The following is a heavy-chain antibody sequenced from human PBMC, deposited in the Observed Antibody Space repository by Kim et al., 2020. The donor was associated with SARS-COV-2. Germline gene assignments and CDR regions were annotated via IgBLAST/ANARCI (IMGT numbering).Heavy chain of an antibody. J-gene: IGHJ6*02. V-gene: IGHV4-61*02. CDR2: IYTSGST. CDR3: TKTDYDPSSPDNYYGMDV. D-gene: IGHD4-17*01. CDR1: GGSISSGSYY. Sequence: SETLSLTCTVSGGSISSGSYYWSWIRQPAGKGLEWIGRIYTSGSTNYNPSLKSRVTISVDTSKNQFSLKLSSVTAADTAVYYCTKTDYDPSSPDNYYGMDVWGQGTTVTVSS.